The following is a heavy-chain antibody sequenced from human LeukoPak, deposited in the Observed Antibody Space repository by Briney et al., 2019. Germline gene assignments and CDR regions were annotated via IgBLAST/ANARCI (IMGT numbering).Heavy chain of an antibody. V-gene: IGHV3-21*01. CDR1: GFTFSSFD. Sequence: GGSLRLSCAASGFTFSSFDMNWVRQAPGKGLEWVSPISTSSRYIYYRDSVKGRFTISRDDAKNSLYLQMNSLRVEDTAVYYCARADCSGSTCYLRRSWFDPWGQGTLVTVSS. CDR2: ISTSSRYI. J-gene: IGHJ5*02. D-gene: IGHD2-2*01. CDR3: ARADCSGSTCYLRRSWFDP.